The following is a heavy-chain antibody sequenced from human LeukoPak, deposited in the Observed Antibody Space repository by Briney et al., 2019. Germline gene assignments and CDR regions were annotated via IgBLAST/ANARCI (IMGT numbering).Heavy chain of an antibody. V-gene: IGHV1-58*01. CDR3: AAPYTSSWSDL. Sequence: SVKVSCKASGFTFTSRSAVQWVRQARGQRLEWIGWIVVDSDNTNYAENFQGRVTITRDMSASTSYMELSSLRSEDTAVYFCAAPYTSSWSDLWGQGTLVTVSS. J-gene: IGHJ5*02. CDR2: IVVDSDNT. CDR1: GFTFTSRSA. D-gene: IGHD6-13*01.